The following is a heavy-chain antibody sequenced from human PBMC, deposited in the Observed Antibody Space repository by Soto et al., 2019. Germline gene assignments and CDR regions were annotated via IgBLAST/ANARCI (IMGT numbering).Heavy chain of an antibody. D-gene: IGHD3-10*02. J-gene: IGHJ5*02. CDR1: GYTFSGHA. CDR2: INAGNSKT. Sequence: QVHFVQSGAEEKKPGASVKVSCKASGYTFSGHAIHWLRQAPGQRPEWLGWINAGNSKTYYSEKFEGRVTFTRDTVATTVNMELTSLKSEDTAVYYCGRDQSGTGYYVDWFDPWGQGTLVTVSS. V-gene: IGHV1-3*05. CDR3: GRDQSGTGYYVDWFDP.